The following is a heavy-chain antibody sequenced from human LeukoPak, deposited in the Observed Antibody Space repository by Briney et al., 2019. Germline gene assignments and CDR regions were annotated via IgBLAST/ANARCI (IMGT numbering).Heavy chain of an antibody. CDR1: GFTFSSYG. D-gene: IGHD5-18*01. V-gene: IGHV3-33*01. J-gene: IGHJ4*02. CDR2: IWYDGSNK. CDR3: ARGPQGYSYGFAAY. Sequence: GGSLRLSCAASGFTFSSYGMHWVRQAPGKGLEWVAVIWYDGSNKYYADSVKGRFTISRDNSKNTLYLQMNSLRAEDTAVYYCARGPQGYSYGFAAYWGQGTLVTVSS.